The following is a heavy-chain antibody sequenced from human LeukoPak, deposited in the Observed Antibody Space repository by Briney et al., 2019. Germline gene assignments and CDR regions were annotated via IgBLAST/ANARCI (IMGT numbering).Heavy chain of an antibody. CDR2: ISSNGGST. Sequence: GGSLRLSCAASGFTFSSYAMHWVRQAPGKGLEYVSAISSNGGSTYYANSVKGRFTISRDNSKNTLYLQMGSLRAEDMAVYYWAGGCSSTSCSGGYYYYYGMDVWGQGTTVTVSS. CDR1: GFTFSSYA. D-gene: IGHD2-2*01. J-gene: IGHJ6*02. CDR3: AGGCSSTSCSGGYYYYYGMDV. V-gene: IGHV3-64*01.